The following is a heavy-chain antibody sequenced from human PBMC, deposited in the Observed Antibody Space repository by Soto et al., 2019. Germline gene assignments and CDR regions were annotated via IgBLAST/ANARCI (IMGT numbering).Heavy chain of an antibody. CDR1: GFTFSNAW. J-gene: IGHJ6*03. CDR2: IKSKTDGGTT. Sequence: EVQLVESGGGLVKPGGSLRLSCAASGFTFSNAWMSWVRQAPGKGLEWVGRIKSKTDGGTTDYAAPVKGKCTISRDDSKNKQYHQMNNLKTDDRPVYYSTTGIITMVRENQQYYYYYYYMDVGGKGTTVTLSS. D-gene: IGHD3-10*01. V-gene: IGHV3-15*01. CDR3: TTGIITMVRENQQYYYYYYYMDV.